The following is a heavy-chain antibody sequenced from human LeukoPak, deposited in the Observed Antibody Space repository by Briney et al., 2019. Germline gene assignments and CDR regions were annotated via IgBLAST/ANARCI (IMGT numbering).Heavy chain of an antibody. V-gene: IGHV3-53*01. D-gene: IGHD5-18*01. CDR2: ILTGDTT. CDR3: ARALTHGYQYFDY. Sequence: RGSLRLSCGASGFTVSSNYMSWVRQAPGKGLEWVSVILTGDTTHYAASVKGRFTISRESSKNTLYLQMNSLRAEDTAVYYCARALTHGYQYFDYWGQGTLVTVSS. J-gene: IGHJ4*02. CDR1: GFTVSSNY.